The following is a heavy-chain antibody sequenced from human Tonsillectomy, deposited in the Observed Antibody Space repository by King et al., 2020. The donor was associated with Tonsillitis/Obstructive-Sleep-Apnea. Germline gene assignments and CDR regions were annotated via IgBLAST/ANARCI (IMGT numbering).Heavy chain of an antibody. Sequence: EVQLVESGGGVVRPGGSLRLSCAASRFTFHDYDMSWVRQAPGKGLEWVSGINWSGGNTGYADSVKGRFTISRDNAKSSLYLQMNSLRADDTALYFCARAWDYGDFIFDYWGQGTLVTVSS. CDR2: INWSGGNT. J-gene: IGHJ4*02. CDR3: ARAWDYGDFIFDY. D-gene: IGHD4-17*01. V-gene: IGHV3-20*04. CDR1: RFTFHDYD.